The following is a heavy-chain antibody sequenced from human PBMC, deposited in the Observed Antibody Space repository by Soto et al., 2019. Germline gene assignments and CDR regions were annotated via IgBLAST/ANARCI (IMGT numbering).Heavy chain of an antibody. CDR2: INHSGTI. D-gene: IGHD3-9*01. CDR1: GGSFSGYA. V-gene: IGHV4-34*01. Sequence: ADTLCLTCAVYGGSFSGYARTWIRQPPGKGLEWIGEINHSGTINSNPSLNSRPTTSLDTSKTHFSLSLSSVTDADTVAYYWAKADGTLLTSYSLDVWGQGAPVTVSS. CDR3: AKADGTLLTSYSLDV. J-gene: IGHJ6*02.